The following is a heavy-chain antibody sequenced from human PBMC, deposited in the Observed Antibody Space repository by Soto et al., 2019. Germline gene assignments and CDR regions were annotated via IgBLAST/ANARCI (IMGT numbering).Heavy chain of an antibody. CDR3: ARDPVTDHTYYGMDV. CDR2: IYHSGST. V-gene: IGHV4-30-4*08. Sequence: SETLSLTCTVSGGSISSGGYYWSWIRQHPGKGLEWIGYIYHSGSTYYNPSLKSRLTISVAASKNQFSLRLRSVTAADTAIYYCARDPVTDHTYYGMDVWGQGTTVTVSS. J-gene: IGHJ6*02. D-gene: IGHD1-20*01. CDR1: GGSISSGGYY.